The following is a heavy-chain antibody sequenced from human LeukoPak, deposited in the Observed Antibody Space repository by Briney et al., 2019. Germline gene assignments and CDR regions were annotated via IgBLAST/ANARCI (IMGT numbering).Heavy chain of an antibody. J-gene: IGHJ4*02. Sequence: TGGSLRLSCAAAGSTFDDSGMSWARPHRREWREWVSGINRNGGTTTYAESVKGPFTMSRDNANNSLYLQMNSLSAEDTTLYHCARGNSNFNYWGQATLVTVSS. CDR2: INRNGGTT. V-gene: IGHV3-20*01. CDR3: ARGNSNFNY. CDR1: GSTFDDSG. D-gene: IGHD2/OR15-2a*01.